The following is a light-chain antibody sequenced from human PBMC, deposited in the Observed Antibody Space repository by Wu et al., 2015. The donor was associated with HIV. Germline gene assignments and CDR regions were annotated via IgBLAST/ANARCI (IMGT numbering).Light chain of an antibody. CDR1: QSVASF. Sequence: EIVLTQFPATLSLSPGERATLSCRASQSVASFLAWYQQKPGQAPRLLIYDASNRATGIPARFSGSGSGTDFTLTISSLEPEDFAVYYCQQRRYWPLYTFGQGTKLAIK. CDR3: QQRRYWPLYT. CDR2: DAS. J-gene: IGKJ2*01. V-gene: IGKV3-11*01.